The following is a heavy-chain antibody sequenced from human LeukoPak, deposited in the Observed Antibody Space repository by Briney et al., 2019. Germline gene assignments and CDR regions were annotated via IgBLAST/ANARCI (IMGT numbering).Heavy chain of an antibody. J-gene: IGHJ4*02. CDR3: ARKWTGEYFDY. V-gene: IGHV1-2*02. Sequence: ASVKVSCKASGCTFTGYFIHWVRQAPGQGLEWMGWINPKSGGTNYQQKFQDRVTMTRDTSITTAYMEMSRLRSEDTAVYYCARKWTGEYFDYWGQGTLVTVSS. CDR2: INPKSGGT. D-gene: IGHD3-16*01. CDR1: GCTFTGYF.